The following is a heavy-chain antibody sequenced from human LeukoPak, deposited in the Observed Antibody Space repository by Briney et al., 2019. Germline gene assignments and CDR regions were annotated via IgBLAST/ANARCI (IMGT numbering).Heavy chain of an antibody. Sequence: GGALRLSCAASGFTFSSYWMSWVRQAPGKGLEWVANIKQDGSETYYVDSVKGRFTISRDNAKNSLYLQMNSLRAEDTDVYYCARGASPYYYSXKDVWGQGPTVTVSS. CDR3: ARGASPYYYSXKDV. D-gene: IGHD1-26*01. CDR1: GFTFSSYW. V-gene: IGHV3-7*03. J-gene: IGHJ6*02. CDR2: IKQDGSET.